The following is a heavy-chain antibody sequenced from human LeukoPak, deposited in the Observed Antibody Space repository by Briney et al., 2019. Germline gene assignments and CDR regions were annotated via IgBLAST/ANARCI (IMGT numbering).Heavy chain of an antibody. Sequence: GGSLRLSCAASGFTFSNAGMSWVRQAPGKGLEWVGRIRDKPDGGTTDYPAPVKGRFNLSRDHSQSMLYLQMNRLKTEDKGVYYCSTDNAPGMDVWGQGTTVTV. V-gene: IGHV3-15*01. CDR3: STDNAPGMDV. CDR1: GFTFSNAG. D-gene: IGHD2-2*01. J-gene: IGHJ6*02. CDR2: IRDKPDGGTT.